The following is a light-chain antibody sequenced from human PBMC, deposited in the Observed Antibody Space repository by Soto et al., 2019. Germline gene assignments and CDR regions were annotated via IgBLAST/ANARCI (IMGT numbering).Light chain of an antibody. Sequence: QSAPTQPASVSGSPGQSITISCTGTSSDIGGYNYVSWYQQHPGKAPKLMIYEVSNRPSGVSNRFSGSKSGNTASLTISGLQAEDEADYYCSSYTPTRAYVFGTGTKVTVL. CDR3: SSYTPTRAYV. V-gene: IGLV2-14*01. CDR2: EVS. CDR1: SSDIGGYNY. J-gene: IGLJ1*01.